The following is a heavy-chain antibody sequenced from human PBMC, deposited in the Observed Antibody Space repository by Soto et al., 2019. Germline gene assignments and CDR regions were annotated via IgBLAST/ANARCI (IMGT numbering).Heavy chain of an antibody. D-gene: IGHD2-2*02. CDR3: ARDEYLIENWFGP. V-gene: IGHV4-59*01. CDR1: GSSIGRGY. CDR2: IYYSGST. J-gene: IGHJ5*02. Sequence: TSQPPSLTCIVSGSSIGRGYGRWIRQPPGKGLEWIGYIYYSGSTNYNPSLKSRVTISVDTSKNQFSLKLSSVTAADTAVYYCARDEYLIENWFGPWGEGTLVT.